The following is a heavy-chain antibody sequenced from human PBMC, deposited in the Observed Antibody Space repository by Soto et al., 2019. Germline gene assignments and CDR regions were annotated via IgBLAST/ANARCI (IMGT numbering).Heavy chain of an antibody. D-gene: IGHD3-10*01. CDR2: INQDGSEK. J-gene: IGHJ4*02. CDR3: AGEIYGSGSYYNW. CDR1: GFTFSSYW. V-gene: IGHV3-7*01. Sequence: GGSLRLSCAASGFTFSSYWMSWVRQAPGKGLEWVANINQDGSEKYYVDSVKGRFTISRDNAKNSLYLQMNSLRAEDTAVYYCAGEIYGSGSYYNWWGQGTLVTVSS.